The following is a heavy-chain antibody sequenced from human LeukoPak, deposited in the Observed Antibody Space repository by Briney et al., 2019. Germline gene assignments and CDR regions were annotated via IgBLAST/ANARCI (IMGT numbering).Heavy chain of an antibody. CDR3: AKGGYDYVEIGYFDY. Sequence: AXXKKDGSEKEYVDSVKGRFTISRDKSKNTLYLQMKSLRAEDTAVYYCAKGGYDYVEIGYFDYXGQGXXV. V-gene: IGHV3-7*03. CDR2: XKKDGSEK. D-gene: IGHD5-12*01. J-gene: IGHJ4*03.